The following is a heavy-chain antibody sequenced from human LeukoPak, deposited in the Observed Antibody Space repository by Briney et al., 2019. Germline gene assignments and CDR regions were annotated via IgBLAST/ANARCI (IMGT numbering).Heavy chain of an antibody. J-gene: IGHJ4*02. CDR3: ARYYYDSSGYLFDY. CDR2: IIPILGIA. V-gene: IGHV1-69*04. Sequence: ASVKVSCKASGGTFSSYAISWVRQAPGQGLEWMGRIIPILGIANYAQKFQGRVTITADKSTSTAYMELSSLRAEDTAVYYCARYYYDSSGYLFDYWGQGTLVTVSS. D-gene: IGHD3-22*01. CDR1: GGTFSSYA.